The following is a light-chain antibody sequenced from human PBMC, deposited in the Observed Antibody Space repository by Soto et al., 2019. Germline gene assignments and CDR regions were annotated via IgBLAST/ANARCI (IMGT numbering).Light chain of an antibody. V-gene: IGLV2-11*01. CDR3: SSYTTSNTRQIV. CDR1: SSDVGGYNY. J-gene: IGLJ1*01. CDR2: DVS. Sequence: QSALTQPRSVSGSPGQPATIPCTGTSSDVGGYNYVSWYQQHPGKAPKLMIYDVSKRPSGVPDRFSGSKSGNTASLTISGLQAEDEDDYYCSSYTTSNTRQIVFGTGTKVPV.